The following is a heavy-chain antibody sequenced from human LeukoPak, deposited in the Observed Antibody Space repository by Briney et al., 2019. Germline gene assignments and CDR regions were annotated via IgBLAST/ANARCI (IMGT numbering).Heavy chain of an antibody. J-gene: IGHJ6*02. CDR3: ASPDSSGWYPLPYYYYYGMDV. CDR1: GGSISSSSYY. CDR2: IYYSGST. Sequence: SETLSLTCTASGGSISSSSYYWGWIRQPPGKGLEWIGSIYYSGSTYYNPSLKGRVTISVDTSKNQFSLKLSSVTAADTAVYYCASPDSSGWYPLPYYYYYGMDVWGQGTTVTVSS. V-gene: IGHV4-39*01. D-gene: IGHD6-19*01.